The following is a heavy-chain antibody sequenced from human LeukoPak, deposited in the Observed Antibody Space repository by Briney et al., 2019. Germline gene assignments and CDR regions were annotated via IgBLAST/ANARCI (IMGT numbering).Heavy chain of an antibody. V-gene: IGHV3-20*04. CDR1: GFTFDDYG. D-gene: IGHD1-26*01. CDR3: ARVYSGSYFRPYYYYMDV. CDR2: INWNGGST. Sequence: GGSLRLSCAASGFTFDDYGMSWVRQAPGKGLEWVSGINWNGGSTGYADSVKGRFTISRDNAKNSLYLQMNSLRAEDTALYYCARVYSGSYFRPYYYYMDVWGKGTTVTVSS. J-gene: IGHJ6*03.